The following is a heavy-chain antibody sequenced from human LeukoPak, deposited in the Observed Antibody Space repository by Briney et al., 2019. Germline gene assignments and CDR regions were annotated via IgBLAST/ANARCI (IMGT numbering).Heavy chain of an antibody. V-gene: IGHV4-4*07. J-gene: IGHJ6*03. Sequence: KPSETLSLTCTVSGGFINSYYWSWIRQPAGKGPEWIGRVYTSGITNYNPSPKSRITMSVDTSKNQFSLKLTSVTAADTAVYYCARHNGFDRGYYYYMDVWGKGTTVTVSS. CDR3: ARHNGFDRGYYYYMDV. CDR2: VYTSGIT. CDR1: GGFINSYY. D-gene: IGHD3-9*01.